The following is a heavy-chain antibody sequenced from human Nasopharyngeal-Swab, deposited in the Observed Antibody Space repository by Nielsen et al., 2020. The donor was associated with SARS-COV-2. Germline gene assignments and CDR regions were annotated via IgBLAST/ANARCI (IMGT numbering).Heavy chain of an antibody. CDR2: ISAYNGNT. CDR3: ARGQRVFGVVRYFDY. Sequence: ASVKVSCKASGYTFTSYGISWVRQAPGQGLEWMGWISAYNGNTNYAQKLQGRVTMTTDTSTSTAYMELRSPRSDDTAVYYCARGQRVFGVVRYFDYWGQGTLVTVSS. J-gene: IGHJ4*02. V-gene: IGHV1-18*04. CDR1: GYTFTSYG. D-gene: IGHD3-3*01.